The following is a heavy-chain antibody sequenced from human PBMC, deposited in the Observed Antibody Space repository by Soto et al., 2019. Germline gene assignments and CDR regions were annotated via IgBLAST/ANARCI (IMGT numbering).Heavy chain of an antibody. CDR2: ISYDGSNK. CDR1: GFTFSSYG. CDR3: AMTTVTNYYYYYGMDV. D-gene: IGHD4-4*01. Sequence: GGSLRLACAASGFTFSSYGMHWVRQAPGKGLEWVAVISYDGSNKYYADSVKGRFTISRDNSKNTLYLQMNSLRAEDTAVYYYAMTTVTNYYYYYGMDVWGQGTTVTVSS. J-gene: IGHJ6*02. V-gene: IGHV3-30*03.